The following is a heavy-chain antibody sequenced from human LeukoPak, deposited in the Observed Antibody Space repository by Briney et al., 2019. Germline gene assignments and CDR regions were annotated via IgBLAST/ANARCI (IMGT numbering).Heavy chain of an antibody. D-gene: IGHD6-19*01. CDR3: AKLIAVAGYYFDY. CDR1: GFTFSSYG. J-gene: IGHJ4*02. CDR2: IWSDGSKK. V-gene: IGHV3-33*06. Sequence: PGRSLRLSCAASGFTFSSYGMHWVRQAPGKGLEWVAVIWSDGSKKYYVDSVKGRFTISRDNSKNTLYLQMNSLRAEDTAVYYCAKLIAVAGYYFDYWGQGTLVTVSS.